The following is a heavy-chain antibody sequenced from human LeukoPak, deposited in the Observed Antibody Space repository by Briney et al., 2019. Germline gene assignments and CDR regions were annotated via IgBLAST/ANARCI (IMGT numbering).Heavy chain of an antibody. CDR2: IYSGGRT. D-gene: IGHD3-22*01. CDR1: GFTFSSFE. V-gene: IGHV3-66*01. Sequence: GGALRLSCGASGFTFSSFEITWVRQAPGKGVARGSIIYSGGRTYYADSVKGRFTISRDNSKNTLYLQMNSLRAEDTAVYYCRGYYYDSSGYYLTDYWGQGTLVTVSS. CDR3: RGYYYDSSGYYLTDY. J-gene: IGHJ4*02.